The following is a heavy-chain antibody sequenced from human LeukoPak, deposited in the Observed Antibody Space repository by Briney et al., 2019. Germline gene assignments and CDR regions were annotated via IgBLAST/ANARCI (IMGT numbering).Heavy chain of an antibody. CDR1: GFTFSSYA. D-gene: IGHD1-26*01. CDR2: ISYDGSNK. V-gene: IGHV3-30-3*01. J-gene: IGHJ4*02. CDR3: ARVRSGSRLLRGSFFDY. Sequence: PGGSLRLSCAASGFTFSSYAMHWVRQAPGKGLEWVAVISYDGSNKYYADSVKGRFTISRDNSKNTLYLQMNSLRAEDTAVYYCARVRSGSRLLRGSFFDYWGQGTLVTVSS.